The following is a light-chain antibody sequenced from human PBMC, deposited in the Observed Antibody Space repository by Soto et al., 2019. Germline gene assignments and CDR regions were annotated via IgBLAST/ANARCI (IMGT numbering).Light chain of an antibody. CDR2: DVS. CDR1: SSDVGGYNF. Sequence: QSALTQPASVSGSPGQSITISCTGTSSDVGGYNFVSWYQQRPGIAPKLIIYDVSNRPSGVSDRFSGSKSGNTASLTISGRQADDEADYYCSSYTSSSTRVVFGGGTKVTVL. V-gene: IGLV2-14*01. J-gene: IGLJ2*01. CDR3: SSYTSSSTRVV.